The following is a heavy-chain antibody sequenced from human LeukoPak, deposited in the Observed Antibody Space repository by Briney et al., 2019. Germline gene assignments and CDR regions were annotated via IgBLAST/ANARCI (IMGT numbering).Heavy chain of an antibody. Sequence: PSETLSLTCTVSGGSISSYYWSWIRQPPGKGLEWIGYIYYSGSTNYNPSLKSRVTISVDTSKNQFSLKLSSVTAADTAVYYCAISTHIAVAGSDYWGQGTLVTVSS. J-gene: IGHJ4*02. V-gene: IGHV4-59*12. CDR2: IYYSGST. CDR1: GGSISSYY. CDR3: AISTHIAVAGSDY. D-gene: IGHD6-19*01.